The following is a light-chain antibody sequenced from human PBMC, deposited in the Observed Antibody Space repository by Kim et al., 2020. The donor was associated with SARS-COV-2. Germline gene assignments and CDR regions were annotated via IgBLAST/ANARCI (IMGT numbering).Light chain of an antibody. Sequence: QSITISVAGSSSDVGTYDLVSWYQHHPGKAPKLIIYDVTNRPSGISNRFSGSKSGNTASLTISGLQAEDEAFYHCSSYTSSATVVLFGGGTKLTVL. CDR3: SSYTSSATVVL. CDR2: DVT. CDR1: SSDVGTYDL. J-gene: IGLJ2*01. V-gene: IGLV2-14*03.